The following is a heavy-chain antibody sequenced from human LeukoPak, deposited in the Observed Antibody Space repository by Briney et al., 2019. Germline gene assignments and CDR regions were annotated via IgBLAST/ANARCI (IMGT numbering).Heavy chain of an antibody. D-gene: IGHD5-12*01. V-gene: IGHV1-2*02. CDR3: ARVIEYSGYDFRFDY. CDR1: GYTFTGYY. J-gene: IGHJ4*02. CDR2: VNPNSGGT. Sequence: ASVKVSYKASGYTFTGYYMHWVRQAPGQRLEWMGWVNPNSGGTNYAQKFQGRVTMTRDTSISTAYMELSRLTSDDTAVYYCARVIEYSGYDFRFDYWGQGTLVTVSS.